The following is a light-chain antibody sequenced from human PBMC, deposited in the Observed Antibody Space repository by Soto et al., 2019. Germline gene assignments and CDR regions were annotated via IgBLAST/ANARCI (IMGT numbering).Light chain of an antibody. CDR1: SSNVGGYNY. V-gene: IGLV2-11*01. Sequence: QSALTQPRSVSGSPGQSVTISCPGTSSNVGGYNYVSWYQQHPGKAPKLMIYDVSKRPSGVPDRFSGSKSGNTASLTISGLLAEDEADYYCCSYAGRYSFDVVFGGGSKVTVL. J-gene: IGLJ2*01. CDR2: DVS. CDR3: CSYAGRYSFDVV.